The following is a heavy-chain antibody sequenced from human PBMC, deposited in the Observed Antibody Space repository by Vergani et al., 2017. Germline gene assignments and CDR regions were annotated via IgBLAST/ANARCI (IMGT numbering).Heavy chain of an antibody. CDR3: AKDLGSSRYGLSNWFDP. V-gene: IGHV3-48*01. Sequence: EVQLVESGGGLVQPGGSLRLSCAASGFTFSSYSMNWVRQAPGKGLEWVSYISSSSSTIYYANSVKGRFTISRDNAKNSLYLQMNSLRAEDTAVYYGAKDLGSSRYGLSNWFDPWGQGTLVTVSS. D-gene: IGHD6-13*01. J-gene: IGHJ5*02. CDR2: ISSSSSTI. CDR1: GFTFSSYS.